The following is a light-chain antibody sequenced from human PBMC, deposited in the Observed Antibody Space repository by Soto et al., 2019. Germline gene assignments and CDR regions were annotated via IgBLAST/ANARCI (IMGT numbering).Light chain of an antibody. V-gene: IGKV1-5*03. CDR2: EAS. CDR1: QNLDMY. Sequence: DIHMTQSPSSLSASVGDTVTITCRASQNLDMYLNWYQQKPGRAPKVLIYEASKLESGVPSRFSGSGSGTEFTLTISSLQPDEFATYYCQQYISYPLSFGGGNKVDIK. J-gene: IGKJ4*01. CDR3: QQYISYPLS.